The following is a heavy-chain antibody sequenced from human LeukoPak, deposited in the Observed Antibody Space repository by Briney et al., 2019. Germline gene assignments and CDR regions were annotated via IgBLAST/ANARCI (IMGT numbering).Heavy chain of an antibody. Sequence: SETLSLTCTVSGGSISSGGYYWSWIRQPPGKGLEWIGYIYYSGSTYYNPSLKSRVTISVDTSKNQFSLKLSSVTAADTAVYYCARVSGGLARAFDYWGQGTLVTVSS. V-gene: IGHV4-30-4*01. CDR3: ARVSGGLARAFDY. D-gene: IGHD3/OR15-3a*01. CDR1: GGSISSGGYY. J-gene: IGHJ4*02. CDR2: IYYSGST.